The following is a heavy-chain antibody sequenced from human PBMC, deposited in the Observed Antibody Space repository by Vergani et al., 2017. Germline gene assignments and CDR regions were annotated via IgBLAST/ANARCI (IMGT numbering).Heavy chain of an antibody. Sequence: VQLVETGGGVVQPGRSLTLSCVASGFTFSSYAMSWVRQVPGKGLEWVSGISGSGGNTYYANSVKGRFTISRDNSKNTLYLQMNSLRADDTAVYYCAKGVYCSSTSCYEGRGYYYGMGVWGQGTTVTFSS. CDR1: GFTFSSYA. D-gene: IGHD2-2*01. CDR3: AKGVYCSSTSCYEGRGYYYGMGV. V-gene: IGHV3-23*04. J-gene: IGHJ6*02. CDR2: ISGSGGNT.